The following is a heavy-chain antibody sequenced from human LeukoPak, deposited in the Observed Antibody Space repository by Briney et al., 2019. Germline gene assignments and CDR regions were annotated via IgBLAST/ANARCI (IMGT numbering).Heavy chain of an antibody. V-gene: IGHV4-39*01. Sequence: TSETLSLTCTVSGGSIRSSSYYWGWIRQPPGKGLEWIGSIYYSGGTYDNPSLKSRVTISVDTSKNQFSLKLSSVTVADTAVYFCARLFYDSRGYYWFDPWGQGTQVTVSS. CDR1: GGSIRSSSYY. D-gene: IGHD3-22*01. CDR2: IYYSGGT. J-gene: IGHJ5*02. CDR3: ARLFYDSRGYYWFDP.